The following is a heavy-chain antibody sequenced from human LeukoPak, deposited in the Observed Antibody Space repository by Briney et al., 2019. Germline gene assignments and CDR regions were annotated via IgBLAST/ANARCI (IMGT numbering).Heavy chain of an antibody. CDR3: AKPLMYYYDSSGYHFPFDS. CDR2: ISGSGGDT. J-gene: IGHJ4*02. V-gene: IGHV3-23*01. D-gene: IGHD3-22*01. Sequence: PGGSLRLSCAASGLTFSDYAMRWVRQAPGKGLEWVSTISGSGGDTYYADSVKGRFTISRDNSKNTLYLQMNSLRAEDTAVYYCAKPLMYYYDSSGYHFPFDSWGQGTLVTVSS. CDR1: GLTFSDYA.